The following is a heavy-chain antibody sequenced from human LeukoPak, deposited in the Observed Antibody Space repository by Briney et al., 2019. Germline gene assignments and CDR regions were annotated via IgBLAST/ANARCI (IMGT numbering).Heavy chain of an antibody. J-gene: IGHJ5*02. CDR2: ISSDGSTT. D-gene: IGHD4-11*01. CDR1: GFTFSGYW. V-gene: IGHV3-74*01. Sequence: GGSLRLSCAASGFTFSGYWMHWIRQPPGKGLVWVSGISSDGSTTSYADPVKGRFTISRDNAKNTLHLQMNSLRAEDTAVYYCARRDYFDPWGQGTLVTVPS. CDR3: ARRDYFDP.